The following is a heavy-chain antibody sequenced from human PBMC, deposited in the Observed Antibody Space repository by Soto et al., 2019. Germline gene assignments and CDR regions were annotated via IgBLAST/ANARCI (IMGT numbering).Heavy chain of an antibody. V-gene: IGHV1-69*04. J-gene: IGHJ3*02. CDR1: GGSFSGYV. CDR2: IIPVHNIT. D-gene: IGHD3-3*01. CDR3: GRAKSIFGIVTDVYDI. Sequence: QVQLVQSGAEVKKPGSSVRVSCMTSGGSFSGYVFTWVRQAPGQGPEWMGRIIPVHNITNYAESLQGRVTISADTSSTTTYMELNNLRSDDTAVYFCGRAKSIFGIVTDVYDIWGQGTMVIVSS.